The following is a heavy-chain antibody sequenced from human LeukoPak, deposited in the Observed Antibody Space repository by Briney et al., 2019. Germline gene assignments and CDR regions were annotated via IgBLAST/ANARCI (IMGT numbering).Heavy chain of an antibody. D-gene: IGHD6-6*01. CDR2: IRYDGSNK. CDR3: AKMLVGSSLGYDAFDI. J-gene: IGHJ3*02. CDR1: GFTFSSYG. Sequence: GGSLRLSCAASGFTFSSYGMHWVRQAPGKGLEWVAFIRYDGSNKYYADSVKGRFTISRDNSKNTLYLQMNSLRAEDTAVYYCAKMLVGSSLGYDAFDIWGQGTMVTVSS. V-gene: IGHV3-30*02.